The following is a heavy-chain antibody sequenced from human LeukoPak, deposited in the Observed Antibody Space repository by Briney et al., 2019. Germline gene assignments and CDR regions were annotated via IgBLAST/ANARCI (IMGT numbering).Heavy chain of an antibody. CDR1: GYTFTTYD. CDR3: ARVLAGGAFDI. D-gene: IGHD7-27*01. Sequence: ASVKVSCKASGYTFTTYDINWVRQATGQGLEWLGYLNPNSGDTGYAQRFQGRVTMTRSTSISTAYMELSSLRSEDTAMYYCARVLAGGAFDIWGQGTMATVSS. J-gene: IGHJ3*02. CDR2: LNPNSGDT. V-gene: IGHV1-8*01.